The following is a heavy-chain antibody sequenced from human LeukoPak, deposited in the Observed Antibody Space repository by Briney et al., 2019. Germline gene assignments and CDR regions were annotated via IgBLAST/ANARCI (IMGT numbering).Heavy chain of an antibody. V-gene: IGHV7-4-1*02. J-gene: IGHJ4*02. CDR1: GYTFTSYY. CDR2: INTNTGNP. Sequence: ASVKVSCKASGYTFTSYYMHWVRQAPGQGLEWMGWINTNTGNPTYAQGFTGRFVFSLDTSVSTAYQQISSLKAEDTAVYYCARESSGWYDYWGQGTLVTVSS. D-gene: IGHD6-19*01. CDR3: ARESSGWYDY.